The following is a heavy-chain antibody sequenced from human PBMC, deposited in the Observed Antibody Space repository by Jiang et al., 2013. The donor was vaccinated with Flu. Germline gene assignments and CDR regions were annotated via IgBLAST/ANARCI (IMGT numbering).Heavy chain of an antibody. D-gene: IGHD1-26*01. CDR3: ARGRGVGAPGFGY. CDR2: INHSGST. Sequence: LLKPSETLSLTCAVLWWVLQWLLLELDPPAPRKGLEWIGEINHSGSTNYNPSLKSRVTISVDTSKNQFSLKLSSVTAADTAVYYCARGRGVGAPGFGYWGQGTLVTVSS. V-gene: IGHV4-34*01. J-gene: IGHJ4*02. CDR1: WVLQWLL.